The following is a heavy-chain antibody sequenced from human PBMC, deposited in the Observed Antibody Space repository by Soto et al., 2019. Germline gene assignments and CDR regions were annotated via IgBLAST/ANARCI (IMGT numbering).Heavy chain of an antibody. Sequence: SETLSLTCTVSGGSISRYYWSWIRQPPGKGLEWIGYVYYSGTTNYNPSLRSRGTITVDTSNNQFFLRLSSVTAPNTAVYFCSRAPTPYSRGYGMDVWGQGTTVTVSS. CDR3: SRAPTPYSRGYGMDV. CDR2: VYYSGTT. D-gene: IGHD5-18*01. V-gene: IGHV4-59*01. CDR1: GGSISRYY. J-gene: IGHJ6*02.